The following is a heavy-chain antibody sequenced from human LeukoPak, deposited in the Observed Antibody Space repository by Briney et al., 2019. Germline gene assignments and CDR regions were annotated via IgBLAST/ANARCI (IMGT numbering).Heavy chain of an antibody. Sequence: GRSLRLSCAASVFTFSDYYMSWIRQAPGKGLEWVSYISSSSAYTNYADSVKGRFTISRENAKNSLYLQMNSLRAEDTAVYYCARTLLLDNAFDVWGRGTMVTVSS. CDR3: ARTLLLDNAFDV. CDR1: VFTFSDYY. D-gene: IGHD3-10*01. J-gene: IGHJ3*01. CDR2: ISSSSAYT. V-gene: IGHV3-11*03.